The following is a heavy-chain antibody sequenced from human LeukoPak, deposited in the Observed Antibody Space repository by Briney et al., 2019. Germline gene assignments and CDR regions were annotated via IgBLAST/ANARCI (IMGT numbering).Heavy chain of an antibody. J-gene: IGHJ4*02. V-gene: IGHV4-34*01. CDR1: GGSFSGYY. CDR3: ARVDSSGYHFDY. CDR2: INHSGST. D-gene: IGHD3-22*01. Sequence: SETLSLTCAVYGGSFSGYYWSWIRRPPGKGLEWIGEINHSGSTNYNPSLKSRVTISVDTSKNQFSLKLSSVTAADTAVYYCARVDSSGYHFDYWGQGTLVTVSS.